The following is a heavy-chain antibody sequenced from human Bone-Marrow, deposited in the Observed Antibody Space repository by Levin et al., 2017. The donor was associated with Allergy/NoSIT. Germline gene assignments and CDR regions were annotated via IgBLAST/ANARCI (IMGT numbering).Heavy chain of an antibody. Sequence: GESLKISCAASGFTYTNYWMGWVRQAPGKGLEWVANMNPDGSEKYYLDSVKGRFTISRDNAKNSLYLQMNSLRADDTAVYYCARDPPEWEHPLDFWGQGTLVTVSS. D-gene: IGHD1-26*01. CDR1: GFTYTNYW. V-gene: IGHV3-7*01. CDR3: ARDPPEWEHPLDF. CDR2: MNPDGSEK. J-gene: IGHJ4*02.